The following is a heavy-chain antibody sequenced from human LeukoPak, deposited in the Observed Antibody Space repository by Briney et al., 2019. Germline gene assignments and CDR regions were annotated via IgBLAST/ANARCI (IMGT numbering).Heavy chain of an antibody. Sequence: SETLSLTCAVYGGSLSGYYWSWIRQPPGKGLEWIGEINHSGSTNYNPSLKSRVTISVDTSKNQFSLKLSSVTAADTAVYYCARGGWRTAARVGYYYYMDVWGKGTTVTISS. V-gene: IGHV4-34*01. CDR2: INHSGST. CDR1: GGSLSGYY. D-gene: IGHD6-6*01. J-gene: IGHJ6*03. CDR3: ARGGWRTAARVGYYYYMDV.